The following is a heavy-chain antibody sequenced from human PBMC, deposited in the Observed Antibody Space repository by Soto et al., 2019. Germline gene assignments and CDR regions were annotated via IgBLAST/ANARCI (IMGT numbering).Heavy chain of an antibody. CDR2: ISSDGNHK. V-gene: IGHV3-30-3*01. D-gene: IGHD1-26*01. J-gene: IGHJ4*02. Sequence: QVQLVESGGGVVQPGRSLRLSCAASGFTVSAYTMHWVRQAPGKGLEWVAVISSDGNHKYYTDSVKGRFTISRDTSTNTLYLQMNSLRAEDTAVYYCARWEQPLFDYWGQGTRVTVSS. CDR3: ARWEQPLFDY. CDR1: GFTVSAYT.